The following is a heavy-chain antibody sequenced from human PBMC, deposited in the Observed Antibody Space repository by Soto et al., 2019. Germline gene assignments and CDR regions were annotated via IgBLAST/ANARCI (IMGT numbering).Heavy chain of an antibody. J-gene: IGHJ3*02. V-gene: IGHV3-64D*06. CDR2: ISSNGGST. CDR1: GFTFSSYA. D-gene: IGHD5-18*01. CDR3: VKGYSYANDAFDI. Sequence: PGGSLRLSCSASGFTFSSYAMHWVRQAPGKGLEYVSAISSNGGSTYYADSVKGRFTISRDNPKNTLYLQMSSLRAEDTAVYYCVKGYSYANDAFDIWGQGTMVTVSS.